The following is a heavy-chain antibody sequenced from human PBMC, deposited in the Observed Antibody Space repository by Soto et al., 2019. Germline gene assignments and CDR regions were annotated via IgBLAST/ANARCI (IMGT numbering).Heavy chain of an antibody. V-gene: IGHV3-48*03. CDR3: ARLFGELLY. CDR2: ISSSGSTI. Sequence: LRLSCVASGFTFSSYEMNWVRQAPGKGLEWVSYISSSGSTIYYADSVKGRFTISRDNAKNSLYLQMNSLRAEDTAVYYCARLFGELLYWGHVTLITVSS. D-gene: IGHD3-10*02. J-gene: IGHJ4*01. CDR1: GFTFSSYE.